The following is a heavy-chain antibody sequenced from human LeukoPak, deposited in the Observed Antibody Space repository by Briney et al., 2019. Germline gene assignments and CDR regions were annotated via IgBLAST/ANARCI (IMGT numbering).Heavy chain of an antibody. Sequence: GGSLRLSCAASGFTFSSFSMNWVRQAPGKGLEWVSYIRSGGTNTDYTGSVKGRFTISRDNAKNSLYLQMNSLRAEDTAVYYCARVNGAYGSGSLDYWGQGTLVTVSS. CDR3: ARVNGAYGSGSLDY. CDR2: IRSGGTNT. V-gene: IGHV3-48*04. CDR1: GFTFSSFS. J-gene: IGHJ4*02. D-gene: IGHD3-10*01.